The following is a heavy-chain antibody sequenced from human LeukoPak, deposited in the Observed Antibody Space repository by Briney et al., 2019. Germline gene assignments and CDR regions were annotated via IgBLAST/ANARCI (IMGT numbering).Heavy chain of an antibody. CDR3: PIRFTMVWGVIIPDPSDI. Sequence: PGGSLRLSCAASGFTFSNARMSWVRQAPGKGLEWVGRIKSKTDGGTTDYAAPVKGRFTTSRDHSKKTLHLQMNSLQTEESCVYYCPIRFTMVWGVIIPDPSDIWGQGTMVTVSS. V-gene: IGHV3-15*01. J-gene: IGHJ3*02. D-gene: IGHD3-10*01. CDR2: IKSKTDGGTT. CDR1: GFTFSNAR.